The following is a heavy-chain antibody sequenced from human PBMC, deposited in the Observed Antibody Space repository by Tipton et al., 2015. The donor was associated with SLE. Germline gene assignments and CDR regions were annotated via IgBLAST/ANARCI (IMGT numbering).Heavy chain of an antibody. CDR2: ISWNSGSI. J-gene: IGHJ6*02. V-gene: IGHV3-9*01. Sequence: SLRLSCAASGFTFDDYAMHWVRQAPGKGLEWVSGISWNSGSIGYADSVKGRFTISRDNAKNSLYLQMNSLRAEDTALYYCAKEQYSSGWYDGMDVWGQGTTVTVSS. CDR3: AKEQYSSGWYDGMDV. CDR1: GFTFDDYA. D-gene: IGHD6-19*01.